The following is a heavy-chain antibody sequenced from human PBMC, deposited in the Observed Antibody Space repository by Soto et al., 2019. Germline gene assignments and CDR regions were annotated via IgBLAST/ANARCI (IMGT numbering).Heavy chain of an antibody. Sequence: QVQLQESGPGLGKPSGTLSLTCAVSGGSISSSNWGSWVRQPPGKGLEWIGEIYHSGSTNYNPSLKSRVTISVDKSKNQFSLKLSSVTAADTAVYYCARDYMVRGVMRWFDPWGQGTLVTVSS. CDR2: IYHSGST. D-gene: IGHD3-10*01. CDR3: ARDYMVRGVMRWFDP. CDR1: GGSISSSNW. J-gene: IGHJ5*02. V-gene: IGHV4-4*02.